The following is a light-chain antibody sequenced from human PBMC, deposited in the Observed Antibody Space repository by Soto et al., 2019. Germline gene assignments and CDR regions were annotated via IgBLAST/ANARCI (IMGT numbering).Light chain of an antibody. J-gene: IGKJ1*01. CDR2: STS. CDR1: QSVNTIY. CDR3: QQYDTSPRT. Sequence: EIVLTQSPGTLSLSPGERATLSCRASQSVNTIYFAWYQQKPGQAPRLLIYSTSNSATGIPDRFSGSGSGTDFTLTISRLEPEDVAVYYCQQYDTSPRTFGQGTKVEIK. V-gene: IGKV3-20*01.